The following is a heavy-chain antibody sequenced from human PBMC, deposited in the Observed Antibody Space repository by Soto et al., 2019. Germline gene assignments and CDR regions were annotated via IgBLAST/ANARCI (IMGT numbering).Heavy chain of an antibody. CDR1: GGSISSGGYY. D-gene: IGHD3-10*01. CDR3: ARAVVRGKFDY. CDR2: IYYSGST. V-gene: IGHV4-31*03. Sequence: TLSLTCTFSGGSISSGGYYWSWIRQHPGKGLEWIGYIYYSGSTYYNPSLKSRVTISVDTSKNQFSLKLSSVTAADTAVYYCARAVVRGKFDYWGQGALVTVSS. J-gene: IGHJ4*02.